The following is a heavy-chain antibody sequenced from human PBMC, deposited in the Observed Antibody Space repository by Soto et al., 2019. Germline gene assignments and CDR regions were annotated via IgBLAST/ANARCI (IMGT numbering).Heavy chain of an antibody. Sequence: PSETLSLTCTISGGSISVYYWSWIRQPPGQALEWTGYIYDSGSPYYDPSLRSRVIISADTSKNQISLKLTSATAADTAVYYCARGVGSSPPRYWGRGTLVTVCS. V-gene: IGHV4-59*01. CDR3: ARGVGSSPPRY. CDR1: GGSISVYY. D-gene: IGHD1-26*01. J-gene: IGHJ4*02. CDR2: IYDSGSP.